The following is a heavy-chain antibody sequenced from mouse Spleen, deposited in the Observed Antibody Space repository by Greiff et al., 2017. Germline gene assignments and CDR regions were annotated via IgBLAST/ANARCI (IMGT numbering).Heavy chain of an antibody. Sequence: QVQLQQSGPGLVAPSQSLSITCTVSGFSLTGYGVNWVRQPPGKGLEWLGMIWGDGSTDYNSALKSRLSISKDNSKSQVFLKMNSLQTDDTARYYCARVYYYGSREYYFDYWGQGTTLTVSS. J-gene: IGHJ2*01. CDR1: GFSLTGYG. V-gene: IGHV2-6-7*01. CDR2: IWGDGST. CDR3: ARVYYYGSREYYFDY. D-gene: IGHD1-1*01.